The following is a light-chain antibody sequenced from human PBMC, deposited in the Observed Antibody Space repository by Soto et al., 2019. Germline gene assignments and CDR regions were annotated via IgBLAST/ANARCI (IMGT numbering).Light chain of an antibody. CDR3: QQFHNWRLT. V-gene: IGKV3-15*01. Sequence: EIVMTQSPATLSVSPGERATLSCRASQSVHNNVAWYQQKPGQAPRLLIYSASTRATGIPARFSGSGSGTDFTLTISSLQSEDFAIYYCQQFHNWRLTFGGGNKVDIK. J-gene: IGKJ4*01. CDR2: SAS. CDR1: QSVHNN.